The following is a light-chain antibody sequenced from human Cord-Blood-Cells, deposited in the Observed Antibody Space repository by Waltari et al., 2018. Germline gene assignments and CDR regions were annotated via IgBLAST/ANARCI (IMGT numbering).Light chain of an antibody. CDR3: QQYGSSPPWT. V-gene: IGKV3-20*01. CDR1: QSVSSSY. CDR2: GAS. Sequence: EIVLTQSPGTLSLSPGERATLSCRASQSVSSSYLAWYQQKPGHAPRRLIYGASSRATGIPDRFSGSGSGTDFTLTISRLEPEDFAVYYCQQYGSSPPWTFGQGTKVEIK. J-gene: IGKJ1*01.